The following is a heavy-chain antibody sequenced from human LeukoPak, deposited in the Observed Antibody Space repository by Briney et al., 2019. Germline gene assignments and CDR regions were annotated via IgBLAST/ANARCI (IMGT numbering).Heavy chain of an antibody. CDR3: GYTNNFYH. D-gene: IGHD3-16*02. CDR2: IKHDGSEE. J-gene: IGHJ4*02. Sequence: PGGSLRHSCVASGVSISGQWMNWVRQAPGHGLDREANIKHDGSEEYYVESVKSRFTISRDDGRNSVSLQMNSVRAEDTAVYYCGYTNNFYHWGQGTLVVVSS. CDR1: GVSISGQW. V-gene: IGHV3-7*01.